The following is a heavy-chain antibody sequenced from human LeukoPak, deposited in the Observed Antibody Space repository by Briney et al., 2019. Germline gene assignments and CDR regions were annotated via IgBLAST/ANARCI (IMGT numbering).Heavy chain of an antibody. J-gene: IGHJ4*02. CDR2: INPNSGGT. CDR3: ATSIIAARRGFDF. CDR1: GYTFTDYY. Sequence: ASVKVSCKASGYTFTDYYMHWVRQAPGQGLEWMGRINPNSGGTNYAQNFQGRVTLTRDTPISTAYMELNRLTSDDTAVYYCATSIIAARRGFDFWGQGTLVTVSS. V-gene: IGHV1-2*06. D-gene: IGHD6-6*01.